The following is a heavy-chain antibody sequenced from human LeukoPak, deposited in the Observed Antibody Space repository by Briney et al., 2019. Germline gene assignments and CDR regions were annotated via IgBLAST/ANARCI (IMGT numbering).Heavy chain of an antibody. CDR2: ISGSGGST. D-gene: IGHD5-18*01. Sequence: GGSLRLSCAASGFTFSSYAMSWVRQAPGRGLEWVSAISGSGGSTYYADSVKGRFTISRDNSKNTLYLQMNSLRAEDTAVYYCDSPRRWDTEDYWGQGTLVTVSS. CDR3: DSPRRWDTEDY. CDR1: GFTFSSYA. J-gene: IGHJ4*02. V-gene: IGHV3-23*01.